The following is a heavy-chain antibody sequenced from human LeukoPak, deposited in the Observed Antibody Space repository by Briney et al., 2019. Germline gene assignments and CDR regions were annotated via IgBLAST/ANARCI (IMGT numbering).Heavy chain of an antibody. CDR1: GGSISCYY. CDR3: ARLLSHVGWFDP. V-gene: IGHV4-59*08. D-gene: IGHD1-26*01. J-gene: IGHJ5*02. Sequence: SVSLSLTGTVPGGSISCYYWRWIRQPPGKGLEWIGYIYYSGSTNYNPSLKSRVTISVDTSKNQFSLKLSSVTAADTAVYYCARLLSHVGWFDPWGQGTLVTVSS. CDR2: IYYSGST.